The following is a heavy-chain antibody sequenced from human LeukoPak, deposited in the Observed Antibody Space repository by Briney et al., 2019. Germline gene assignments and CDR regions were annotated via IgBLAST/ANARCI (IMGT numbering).Heavy chain of an antibody. V-gene: IGHV1-69*05. D-gene: IGHD2-21*02. CDR2: IIPIFGTA. CDR3: ARGVCGGDCSPGRGYYYYYYMDV. J-gene: IGHJ6*03. Sequence: SVKVSCKASGGTFNSYAISWVRQAPGQGLEWMGRIIPIFGTANYAQKFQGRVTITTDESTSTAYMELSSLRSEDTAVYYCARGVCGGDCSPGRGYYYYYYMDVWGKGTTVTVSS. CDR1: GGTFNSYA.